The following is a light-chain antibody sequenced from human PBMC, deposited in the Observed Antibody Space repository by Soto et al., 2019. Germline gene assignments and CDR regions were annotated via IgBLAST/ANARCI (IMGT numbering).Light chain of an antibody. V-gene: IGLV2-14*01. J-gene: IGLJ3*02. Sequence: QSALTQPASVSGSPGQSVTISCTGTSSDVGGYNDISWYQQQPGKPPNLMIYEVSNPPAVVSNRFSGYNSGNTASLTISGLQAEDEDDYCGSSYTSISALSVFGGGTKLTVL. CDR1: SSDVGGYND. CDR3: SSYTSISALSV. CDR2: EVS.